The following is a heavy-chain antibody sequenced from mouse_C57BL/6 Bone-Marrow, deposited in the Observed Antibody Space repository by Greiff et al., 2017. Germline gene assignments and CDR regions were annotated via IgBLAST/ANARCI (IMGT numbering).Heavy chain of an antibody. CDR2: IYPGSGNT. D-gene: IGHD4-1*01. J-gene: IGHJ2*01. Sequence: QVQLQQSGAELVRPGASVKLSCKASGYTFPDYYINWVKQRPGQGLEWIARIYPGSGNTYYNEKFKGKATLTAEKSSSTAYMQLSSLTSEDSAVYFCARDGANWAYFDYWGQGTTLTVSS. V-gene: IGHV1-76*01. CDR3: ARDGANWAYFDY. CDR1: GYTFPDYY.